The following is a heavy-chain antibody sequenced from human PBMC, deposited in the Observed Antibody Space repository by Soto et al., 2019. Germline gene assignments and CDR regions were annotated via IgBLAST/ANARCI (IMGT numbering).Heavy chain of an antibody. CDR2: ISSSGSTI. CDR1: GFTFSSYE. D-gene: IGHD2-2*03. CDR3: ARVLQVANRWISNNNWFDP. J-gene: IGHJ5*02. Sequence: GGSLRLSCAASGFTFSSYEMNWVRQAPGKGLEWVSYISSSGSTIYYADSVKGRFTISRANAKNSLYLQMNSLRAEDTAVYYCARVLQVANRWISNNNWFDPWGQGTLVTVSS. V-gene: IGHV3-48*03.